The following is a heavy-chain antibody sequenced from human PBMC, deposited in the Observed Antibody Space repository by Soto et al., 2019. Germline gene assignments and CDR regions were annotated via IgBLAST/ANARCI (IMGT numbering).Heavy chain of an antibody. CDR3: ARLSYYDILTGAENYYYYYGMDV. CDR1: GYTFTSYG. D-gene: IGHD3-9*01. CDR2: ISAYNGNT. Sequence: ASVKVSCKASGYTFTSYGISWVRQAPGQGLEWMGWISAYNGNTNYAQKLQGRVTMTTDTSTSTAYMELRSLRSDDTAVYYCARLSYYDILTGAENYYYYYGMDVWGQGTTVTVSS. J-gene: IGHJ6*02. V-gene: IGHV1-18*01.